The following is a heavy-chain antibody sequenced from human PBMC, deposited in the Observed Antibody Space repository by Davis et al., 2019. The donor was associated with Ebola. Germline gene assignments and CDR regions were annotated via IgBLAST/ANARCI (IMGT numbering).Heavy chain of an antibody. J-gene: IGHJ4*02. D-gene: IGHD2-2*01. CDR2: VHTGGST. CDR1: GFTVRDNF. Sequence: GESLKISCAASGFTVRDNFMSWVRQAPGKGLEWVSVVHTGGSTYYADSVKGRFTISRDNSKNTLYLQMNSLRAEDTAVYYCAREGKYRDESRTFDYWGQGTLVTVSS. CDR3: AREGKYRDESRTFDY. V-gene: IGHV3-53*01.